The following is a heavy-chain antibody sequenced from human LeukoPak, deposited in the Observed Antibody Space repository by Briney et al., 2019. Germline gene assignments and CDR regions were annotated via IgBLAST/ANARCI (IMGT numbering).Heavy chain of an antibody. CDR1: GGSISTYY. J-gene: IGHJ6*02. D-gene: IGHD1-14*01. Sequence: SETLSLTCTVSGGSISTYYWNWIRQPAGKGLEWIGRFYTSGTTNYNPSLKSRVTMSLDTSKNQFSLKLSSVTAADTAVYYCARQVGTFYYYYGMDVWGQGTTVTVSS. CDR2: FYTSGTT. V-gene: IGHV4-4*07. CDR3: ARQVGTFYYYYGMDV.